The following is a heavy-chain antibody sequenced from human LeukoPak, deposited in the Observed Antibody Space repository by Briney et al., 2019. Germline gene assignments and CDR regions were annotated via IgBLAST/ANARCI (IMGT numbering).Heavy chain of an antibody. J-gene: IGHJ4*02. D-gene: IGHD5/OR15-5a*01. Sequence: ASVKVSCKASGYTFTNYGITWVRQAPEQGLEWMGWVSAKTGDTNYAQKFQGRVTMTTDTSTSTVYMELRSLRSDDTAVFYCARILASIIDYWGQGTLVTVSS. V-gene: IGHV1-18*01. CDR3: ARILASIIDY. CDR2: VSAKTGDT. CDR1: GYTFTNYG.